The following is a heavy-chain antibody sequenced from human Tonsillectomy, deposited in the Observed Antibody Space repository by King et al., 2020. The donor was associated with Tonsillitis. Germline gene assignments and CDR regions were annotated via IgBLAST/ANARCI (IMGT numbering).Heavy chain of an antibody. Sequence: VQLVESGGGVVQPGRSLRLSCAASGFTFSSYGMHWVRQAPGKGLEWVAVISYDGSNKYYADSVKGRFTISRDNSENTLYLQMNSLRAEDTAVYYCTRDRDDYIFDYWGQGKLVTVSS. CDR1: GFTFSSYG. CDR3: TRDRDDYIFDY. D-gene: IGHD4/OR15-4a*01. J-gene: IGHJ4*02. CDR2: ISYDGSNK. V-gene: IGHV3-33*05.